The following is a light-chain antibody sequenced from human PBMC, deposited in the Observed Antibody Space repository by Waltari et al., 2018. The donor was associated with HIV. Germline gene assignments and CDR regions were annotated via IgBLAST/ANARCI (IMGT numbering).Light chain of an antibody. CDR3: SSYTATTAIL. CDR1: NSAVGDYNY. Sequence: QSVLTQPASVSGSPGQSITISCPGTNSAVGDYNYVSWYQPHPGKAPKLLFYEVTQRPSWISSRFSCFKSGNTASMTISGLQAEDEAYYYCSSYTATTAILFGGGTKVTVL. J-gene: IGLJ3*02. CDR2: EVT. V-gene: IGLV2-14*01.